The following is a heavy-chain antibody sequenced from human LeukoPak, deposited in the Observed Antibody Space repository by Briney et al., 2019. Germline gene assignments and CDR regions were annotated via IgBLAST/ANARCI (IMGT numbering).Heavy chain of an antibody. J-gene: IGHJ4*02. CDR1: GFTFSSYS. CDR2: ISSSSSYI. CDR3: ASLSSGWYYFDY. D-gene: IGHD6-19*01. V-gene: IGHV3-21*01. Sequence: GGSLRLSCAASGFTFSSYSMNWVRQAPGKGLEWVSSISSSSSYIYYADSVKGRFTISRDNAKNSLYLQMNSLRAEDTAVYYCASLSSGWYYFDYWGQGTLVAVFS.